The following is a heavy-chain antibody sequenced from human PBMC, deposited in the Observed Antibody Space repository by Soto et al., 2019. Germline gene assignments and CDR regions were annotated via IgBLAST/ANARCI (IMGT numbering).Heavy chain of an antibody. J-gene: IGHJ4*02. Sequence: PGGSLRLSCAASGFTFSSYGMHWVRQAPGKGLEWVAVISYVGSNKYYAYSVKGRFTISRDNSKNTLYLQMNSLRAEDTAVYYCAKGPRIWTAMVTVLGYWGQGTLVTVSS. CDR1: GFTFSSYG. D-gene: IGHD5-18*01. V-gene: IGHV3-30*18. CDR3: AKGPRIWTAMVTVLGY. CDR2: ISYVGSNK.